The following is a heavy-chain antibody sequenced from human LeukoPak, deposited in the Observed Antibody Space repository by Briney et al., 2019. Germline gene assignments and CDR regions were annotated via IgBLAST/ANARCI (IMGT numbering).Heavy chain of an antibody. J-gene: IGHJ4*01. CDR2: VIPLFGAG. V-gene: IGHV1-69*06. CDR3: VTSPSIAVAGLYYFDY. Sequence: SVKVSCKASGVTFNDCTLIWVRQAPGQGFEYVGGVIPLFGAGNDAQRFQGRVTVTADKSTNTAYMQLNSLTSDDTAVYYCVTSPSIAVAGLYYFDYWGQGTLVTVSS. D-gene: IGHD6-19*01. CDR1: GVTFNDCT.